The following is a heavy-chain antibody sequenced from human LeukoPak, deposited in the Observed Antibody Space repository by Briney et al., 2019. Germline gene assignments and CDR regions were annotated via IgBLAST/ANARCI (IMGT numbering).Heavy chain of an antibody. J-gene: IGHJ4*02. Sequence: GGSLRLSCAASRFTFSSYSMNWVRQAPGEGLEWVSSISSSSSYIYYADSLKGRFTISRDNAKNSLYLQMNGVKAEDTAVYYCARAKPGIAAAGPPDYWGQGTLVTVSS. CDR1: RFTFSSYS. D-gene: IGHD6-13*01. CDR2: ISSSSSYI. CDR3: ARAKPGIAAAGPPDY. V-gene: IGHV3-21*01.